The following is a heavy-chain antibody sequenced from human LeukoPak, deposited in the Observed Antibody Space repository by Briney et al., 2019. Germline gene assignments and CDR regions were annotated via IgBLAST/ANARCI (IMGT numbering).Heavy chain of an antibody. Sequence: PGGSLRLSCAASGFTFSSYGMHWVRQAPGKGLEWVALIWYDGSDKYYADSVKGRFTISRDNSENTLYLQMNSLRAEDTAVYYCARDVSGEGIDYWGQGTLVTVSS. CDR3: ARDVSGEGIDY. V-gene: IGHV3-33*01. J-gene: IGHJ4*02. CDR1: GFTFSSYG. D-gene: IGHD4-17*01. CDR2: IWYDGSDK.